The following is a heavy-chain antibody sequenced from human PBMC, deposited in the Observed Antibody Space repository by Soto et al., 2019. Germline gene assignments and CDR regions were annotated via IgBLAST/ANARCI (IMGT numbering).Heavy chain of an antibody. CDR1: GFTFSGYW. D-gene: IGHD1-7*01. Sequence: EVQLVESGGGLVQPGGSLRLSCAASGFTFSGYWMTWVRQAPGKGLEWVANIKPDGSEKYYVDSVKGRFTISGDNAKNSLYLQMNSLRAEDTAVYYCASHWNYACDYWGQGTLVTVSS. CDR3: ASHWNYACDY. J-gene: IGHJ4*02. CDR2: IKPDGSEK. V-gene: IGHV3-7*01.